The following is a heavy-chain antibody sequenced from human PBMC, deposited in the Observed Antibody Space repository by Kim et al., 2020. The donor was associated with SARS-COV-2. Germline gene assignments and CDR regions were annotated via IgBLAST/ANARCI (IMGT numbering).Heavy chain of an antibody. V-gene: IGHV4-34*01. CDR3: ARAEISSSWSYYFDY. J-gene: IGHJ4*02. D-gene: IGHD6-13*01. CDR2: INHSGST. CDR1: GGSFSGYY. Sequence: SETLSLTCAVYGGSFSGYYWSWIRQPPGKGLEWIGEINHSGSTNYNPSLKSRVTISVDTSKNQFSLKLSSVTAADTAVYYCARAEISSSWSYYFDYWGQGTLVTVSS.